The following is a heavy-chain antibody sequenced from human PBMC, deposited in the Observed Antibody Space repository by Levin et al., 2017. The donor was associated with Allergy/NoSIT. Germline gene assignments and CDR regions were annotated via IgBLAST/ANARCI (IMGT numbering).Heavy chain of an antibody. J-gene: IGHJ6*02. V-gene: IGHV3-7*01. CDR2: IKQDGSEK. CDR1: GFTFSSYW. CDR3: ARVWVPGPIAAAGTRSHDDDGMDG. D-gene: IGHD6-13*01. Sequence: GGSLRLSCAASGFTFSSYWMSWVRQAPGKGLEWVANIKQDGSEKYYVDSVKGRFTISRDNAKNSLYLQMNSLRAEDTAVYYCARVWVPGPIAAAGTRSHDDDGMDGWGQGTTVTVSS.